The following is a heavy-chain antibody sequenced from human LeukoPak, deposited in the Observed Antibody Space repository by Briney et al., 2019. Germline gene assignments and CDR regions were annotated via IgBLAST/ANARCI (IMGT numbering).Heavy chain of an antibody. V-gene: IGHV4-59*01. CDR3: ARSAHMVRGVYFDY. CDR2: IYYSGST. D-gene: IGHD3-10*01. CDR1: GGSISSYY. Sequence: SETLSLTRTVSGGSISSYYWSWIRQPPGKGLEWIGYIYYSGSTNYNPSLKSRVTISVDTSKNQFSLKLSSVTAADTAVYYCARSAHMVRGVYFDYWGQGTLVTVSS. J-gene: IGHJ4*02.